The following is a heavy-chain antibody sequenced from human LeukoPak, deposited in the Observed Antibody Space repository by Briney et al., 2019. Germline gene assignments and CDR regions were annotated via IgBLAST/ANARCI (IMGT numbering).Heavy chain of an antibody. CDR2: IKQDGSEK. CDR1: RFIFSDYI. Sequence: GGSLRLSCVASRFIFSDYIINWVRQAPGKGLEWVANIKQDGSEKYYVDSVKGRFTISRDNAKNSLYLQMNSLRAEDTAVYYCARRYFDYWGQGTLVTVSS. V-gene: IGHV3-7*03. CDR3: ARRYFDY. J-gene: IGHJ4*02.